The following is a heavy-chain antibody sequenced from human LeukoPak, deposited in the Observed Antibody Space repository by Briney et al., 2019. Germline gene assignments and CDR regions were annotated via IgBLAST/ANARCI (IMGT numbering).Heavy chain of an antibody. Sequence: PSETLSLTCTVSGGSISSSNYYWGWIRQPPGKGLEWIGSISYSGSTYYNPSLKSRVTISVDTSKNQFSLKLSSVTAADTAVHYCARLSWGAHVFDYWGRGTLVAVSS. D-gene: IGHD3-16*01. V-gene: IGHV4-39*01. J-gene: IGHJ4*02. CDR3: ARLSWGAHVFDY. CDR2: ISYSGST. CDR1: GGSISSSNYY.